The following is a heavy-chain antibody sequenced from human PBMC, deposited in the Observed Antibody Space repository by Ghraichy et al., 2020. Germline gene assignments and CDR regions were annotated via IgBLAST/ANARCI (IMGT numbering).Heavy chain of an antibody. CDR1: GFTVSSNY. V-gene: IGHV3-53*01. CDR2: IYSGGST. J-gene: IGHJ6*02. CDR3: ARSHDYSNLRGYYYGMDV. Sequence: GESLNISCAASGFTVSSNYMSWVRQAPGKGLEWVSVIYSGGSTYYADSVKGRFTISRDNSKNTLYLQMNSLRAEDTAVYYCARSHDYSNLRGYYYGMDVWGQGTTVTVSS. D-gene: IGHD4-11*01.